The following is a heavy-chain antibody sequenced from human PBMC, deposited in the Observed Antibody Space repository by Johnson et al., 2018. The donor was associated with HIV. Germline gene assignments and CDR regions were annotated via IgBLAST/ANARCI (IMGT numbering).Heavy chain of an antibody. CDR3: ARDRRAYCGGDCYPVAFDI. D-gene: IGHD2-21*02. CDR2: INSDGSST. CDR1: GFTFSSYW. Sequence: VQLVESGGGLVQPGGSLRLSCAASGFTFSSYWMHWVRQAPGKGLVWVSRINSDGSSTSYADSVKGRFTISRDNAQKTLYLPMNSLRAEATAVYYCARDRRAYCGGDCYPVAFDIWGQGTMVTVSS. J-gene: IGHJ3*02. V-gene: IGHV3-74*01.